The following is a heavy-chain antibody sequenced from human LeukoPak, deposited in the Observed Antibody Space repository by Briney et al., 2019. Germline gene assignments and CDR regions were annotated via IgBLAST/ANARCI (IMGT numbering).Heavy chain of an antibody. Sequence: GALRLSCAAFGFTFSSYGMHWVRQAPGKGLEGVAFIRYDGSNKYYADSVKGRFTISRDNSKNTLYLQMNSLRAEDTAVYYCANARGRHIVVGPAALSFDYWGQGTLVTVSS. CDR1: GFTFSSYG. J-gene: IGHJ4*02. CDR2: IRYDGSNK. CDR3: ANARGRHIVVGPAALSFDY. D-gene: IGHD2-2*01. V-gene: IGHV3-30*02.